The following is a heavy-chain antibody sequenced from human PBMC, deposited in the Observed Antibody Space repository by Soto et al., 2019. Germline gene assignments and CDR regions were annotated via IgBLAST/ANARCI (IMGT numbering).Heavy chain of an antibody. V-gene: IGHV1-69*06. CDR1: GGTFSSYA. J-gene: IGHJ4*02. Sequence: QVQLVQSGAEVKKPGSSVKVSCKASGGTFSSYAISWVRQAPGQGLEWMGGIIPIFGTANYAQKFQGRVTITADKSTSTGYMELSSLRSEDTAVYYCARDGSGYSSGWHLYYFDYWGQGTLVTVSS. D-gene: IGHD6-19*01. CDR3: ARDGSGYSSGWHLYYFDY. CDR2: IIPIFGTA.